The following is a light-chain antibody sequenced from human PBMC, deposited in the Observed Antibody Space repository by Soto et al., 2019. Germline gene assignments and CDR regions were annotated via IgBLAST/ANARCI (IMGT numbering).Light chain of an antibody. CDR1: QSISSW. CDR2: KAS. Sequence: DIQMTQSPSTLSASVGDRGTIACWASQSISSWLAWYQQKPGKAPKLLIYKASSLESGVPSRFSGSGSGTEFTLTISSLQPDDFATYYCQQYNSYSRTFGQGTKVDI. J-gene: IGKJ1*01. V-gene: IGKV1-5*03. CDR3: QQYNSYSRT.